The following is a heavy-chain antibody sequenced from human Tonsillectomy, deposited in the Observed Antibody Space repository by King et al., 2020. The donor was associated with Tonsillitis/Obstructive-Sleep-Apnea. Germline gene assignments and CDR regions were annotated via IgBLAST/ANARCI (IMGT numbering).Heavy chain of an antibody. CDR2: IIPILGIA. J-gene: IGHJ6*02. Sequence: QLVQSGAEVKKPGSSVKVSCKASGGTFSSDGITWVRQAPGQGLEWMGGIIPILGIADYAQKFQGRVTITADKSTSTAYMELSSLRSEDTAVYYCARSLEYPLLSPGSFVSDGMDVWGQGTTVTVSS. V-gene: IGHV1-69*10. D-gene: IGHD2-2*01. CDR1: GGTFSSDG. CDR3: ARSLEYPLLSPGSFVSDGMDV.